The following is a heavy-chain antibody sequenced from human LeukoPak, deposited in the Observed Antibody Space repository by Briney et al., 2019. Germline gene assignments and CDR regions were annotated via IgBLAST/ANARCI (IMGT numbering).Heavy chain of an antibody. CDR2: ISAYNGNT. J-gene: IGHJ6*03. Sequence: ASVKVSCKASGYILTDYYMHWVRQAPGQGLEWMGWISAYNGNTNYAQKLQGRVTMTTDTSTSTAYMELRSLRSDDTAVYYCARDRGYSYAKKSSEYYYMDVWGKGTTVTISS. CDR3: ARDRGYSYAKKSSEYYYMDV. V-gene: IGHV1-18*04. D-gene: IGHD5-18*01. CDR1: GYILTDYY.